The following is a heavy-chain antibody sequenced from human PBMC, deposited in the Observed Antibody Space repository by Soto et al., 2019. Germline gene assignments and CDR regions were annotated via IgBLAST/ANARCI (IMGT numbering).Heavy chain of an antibody. CDR1: GGSISSYY. CDR3: ARDLLRYCSGGSCYSEGYYYYGMDV. V-gene: IGHV4-59*01. D-gene: IGHD2-15*01. Sequence: QVQLQESGPGLVKPSETLSLTCTVSGGSISSYYWSWIRQPPGKGLEWIGYIYYSGSTNYNPSLKSRVTISVDTSKNQFSLKLSSVTAADTAVYYCARDLLRYCSGGSCYSEGYYYYGMDVWGQGTTVTVSS. J-gene: IGHJ6*02. CDR2: IYYSGST.